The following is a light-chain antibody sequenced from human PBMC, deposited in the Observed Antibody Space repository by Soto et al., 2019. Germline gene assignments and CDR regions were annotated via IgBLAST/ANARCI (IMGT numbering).Light chain of an antibody. CDR3: ISYTDRQSYL. Sequence: QSALTQPASVSGSPGQSITISCTGTSSDVGGYNYVSWYQQHPGKAPKLMIYEVSDRPPGVSDRFSGSKSGITASLTISGLQPEDEADYYCISYTDRQSYLFGTGTKLTVL. J-gene: IGLJ1*01. V-gene: IGLV2-14*01. CDR1: SSDVGGYNY. CDR2: EVS.